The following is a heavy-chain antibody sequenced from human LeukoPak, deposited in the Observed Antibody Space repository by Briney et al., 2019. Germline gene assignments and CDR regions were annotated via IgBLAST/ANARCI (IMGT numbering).Heavy chain of an antibody. D-gene: IGHD4-17*01. CDR2: ISGSGGST. CDR1: GFTFSSYA. J-gene: IGHJ4*02. V-gene: IGHV3-23*01. Sequence: PGGSLRLSCAASGFTFSSYAMSWIRQAPGKGLEWVSAISGSGGSTYYADSVKGRFTISRDNSKNTLYLQMNSLRAEDTAVYYCAKCGEDYGDYVGDYWGQGTLVTVSS. CDR3: AKCGEDYGDYVGDY.